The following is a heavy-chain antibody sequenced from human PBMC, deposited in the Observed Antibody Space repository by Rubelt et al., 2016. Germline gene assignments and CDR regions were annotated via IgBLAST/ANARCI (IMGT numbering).Heavy chain of an antibody. V-gene: IGHV3-7*01. Sequence: LVQHGGSLRLSCAASGFTFGRYWMNWFRKAPGKGLEWGAKIREDGSEKNYVESVKGRCTISRENDKNTLYLQMNRLRVEDTAVYYCARSSPAYDHDSSGSKLDYWGQGTLVTVSS. CDR1: GFTFGRYW. J-gene: IGHJ4*01. D-gene: IGHD3-22*01. CDR3: ARSSPAYDHDSSGSKLDY. CDR2: IREDGSEK.